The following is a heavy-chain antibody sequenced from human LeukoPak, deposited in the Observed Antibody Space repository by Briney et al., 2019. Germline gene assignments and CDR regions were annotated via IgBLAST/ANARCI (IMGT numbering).Heavy chain of an antibody. Sequence: GGSLRLSCAASGFTFSSYEMNWVRQAPGKGLEWVSYISSSGSTIYYADSVKGRFTISRDNAKSSLYLQMNSLRAEDTAVYYCARERYDSSGYYYFDYWGQGTLVTVSS. V-gene: IGHV3-48*03. CDR2: ISSSGSTI. D-gene: IGHD3-22*01. CDR3: ARERYDSSGYYYFDY. J-gene: IGHJ4*02. CDR1: GFTFSSYE.